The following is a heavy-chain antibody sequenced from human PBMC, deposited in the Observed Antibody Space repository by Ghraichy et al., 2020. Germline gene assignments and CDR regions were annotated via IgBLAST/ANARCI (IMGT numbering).Heavy chain of an antibody. CDR1: GYTFTSYD. Sequence: ASVKVSCKASGYTFTSYDINWVRQATGQGLEWMGWMNPNSGNTGYAQKFQGRVTMTRNTSISTAYMELSSLRSEDTAVYYCARGMSSTRSGWPGSRWFDPWGQGTLVTVSS. CDR3: ARGMSSTRSGWPGSRWFDP. CDR2: MNPNSGNT. J-gene: IGHJ5*02. D-gene: IGHD6-19*01. V-gene: IGHV1-8*01.